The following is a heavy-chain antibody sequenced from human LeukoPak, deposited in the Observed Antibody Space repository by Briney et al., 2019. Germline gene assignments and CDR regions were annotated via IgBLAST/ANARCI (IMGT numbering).Heavy chain of an antibody. CDR2: IYFIGST. CDR1: GDSVSIGSQC. D-gene: IGHD3-22*01. CDR3: ASMVSDYYELDC. Sequence: SETLSLTCTDSGDSVSIGSQCCGWIRQPPGKGLEWLGYIYFIGSTNYNPYLESRVAISVNTPKNQFSLNLSSVTAADTAVYYCASMVSDYYELDCWGQGTLVTVSS. J-gene: IGHJ4*02. V-gene: IGHV4-61*01.